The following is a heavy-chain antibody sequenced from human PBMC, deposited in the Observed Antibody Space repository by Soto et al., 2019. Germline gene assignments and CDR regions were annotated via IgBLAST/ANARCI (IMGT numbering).Heavy chain of an antibody. D-gene: IGHD3-10*01. CDR3: AKDMSSTMVRGVINAFDI. V-gene: IGHV3-9*01. Sequence: GGSLRLSCAASGFTFNDYAMHWVRQAPGKGLEWVSGISWNSGSIGYADSVKGRFTISRDNAKNSLYLQMNSLRAEDTALYYCAKDMSSTMVRGVINAFDIWGQGTMVTVSS. CDR2: ISWNSGSI. J-gene: IGHJ3*02. CDR1: GFTFNDYA.